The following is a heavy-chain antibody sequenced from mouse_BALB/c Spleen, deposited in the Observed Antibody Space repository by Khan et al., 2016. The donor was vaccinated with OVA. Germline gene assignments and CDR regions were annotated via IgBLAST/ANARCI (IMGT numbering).Heavy chain of an antibody. V-gene: IGHV5-6-3*01. Sequence: EVQLVESGGGIVQPGGSPKRSCVASRFTISSYGMSSVRQTPDKRLELVATIDSNGGSTDHPDSVQRRVTISGDNAKNALYLQMRSLKSEDTAMYYCARGAVWGQGTTLTVSP. CDR1: RFTISSYG. J-gene: IGHJ2*01. CDR2: IDSNGGST. D-gene: IGHD3-3*01. CDR3: ARGAV.